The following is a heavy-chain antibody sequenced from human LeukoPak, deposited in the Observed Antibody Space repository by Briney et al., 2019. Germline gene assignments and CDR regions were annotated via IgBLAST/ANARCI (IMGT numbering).Heavy chain of an antibody. CDR3: ARHYYDRSDSYSFDY. V-gene: IGHV4-59*08. J-gene: IGHJ4*02. Sequence: GSLRLSCVASGFTFSSYAMSWIRQPPGKGLEWIGYIFSSGSTNYNPSLKSRVTISEDTSVNQFSLKLSSVTAADTAVYYCARHYYDRSDSYSFDYWGQGTLVTVSS. D-gene: IGHD3-22*01. CDR1: GFTFSSYA. CDR2: IFSSGST.